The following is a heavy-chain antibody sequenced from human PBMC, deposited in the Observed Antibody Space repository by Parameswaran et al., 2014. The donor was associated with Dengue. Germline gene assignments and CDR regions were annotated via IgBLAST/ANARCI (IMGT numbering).Heavy chain of an antibody. D-gene: IGHD3-3*01. CDR2: IWYDGSNK. V-gene: IGHV3-33*01. CDR3: ARDGSSDFSIYGMDV. CDR1: GFTFSSYG. Sequence: SLKISCAASGFTFSSYGMHWVRQAPGKGLEWVAVIWYDGSNKYYADSVKGRFTISRDNSKNTLYLQMNSLRAEDTAVYYCARDGSSDFSIYGMDVWGQGTTVTVSS. J-gene: IGHJ6*02.